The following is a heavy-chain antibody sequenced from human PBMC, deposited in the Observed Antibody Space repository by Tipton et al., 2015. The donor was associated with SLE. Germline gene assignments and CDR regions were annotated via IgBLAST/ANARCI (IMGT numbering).Heavy chain of an antibody. CDR3: ASPPGAFDI. J-gene: IGHJ3*02. CDR1: GGSISSSSYY. CDR2: IYYSAST. V-gene: IGHV4-39*07. Sequence: TLSLTCTVSGGSISSSSYYWGWIRQPPGKGLEWIGSIYYSASTYYNPSLKSRVTISVDTSKNQFSLKLSSVTAADTAVYYCASPPGAFDIWGQGTMVTVSS.